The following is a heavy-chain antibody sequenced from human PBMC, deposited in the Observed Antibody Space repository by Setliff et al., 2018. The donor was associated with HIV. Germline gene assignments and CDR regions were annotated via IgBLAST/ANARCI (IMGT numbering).Heavy chain of an antibody. J-gene: IGHJ6*02. D-gene: IGHD1-26*01. CDR2: IYTSGST. CDR3: ARGYSGYVGFTSMDV. Sequence: LSLTCAVYGESLSDYYWSWIRQPPGKGLEWIGRIYTSGSTNYNPSLKTRVTLSVDTSKNQFSLRLSSVTAADTAVYYCARGYSGYVGFTSMDVWGQGTTVTVSS. V-gene: IGHV4-4*08. CDR1: GESLSDYY.